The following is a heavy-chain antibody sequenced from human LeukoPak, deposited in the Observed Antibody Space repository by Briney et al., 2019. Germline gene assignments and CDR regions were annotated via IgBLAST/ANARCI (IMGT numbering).Heavy chain of an antibody. CDR1: GGSMSGYY. V-gene: IGHV4-59*12. D-gene: IGHD6-19*01. J-gene: IGHJ5*02. Sequence: SETLSLTCTVSGGSMSGYYWSWIRQPPGKGLEWIAYIHYSGSTNYSPSLKSRVTISIDMSKNQFSLKLSSVTATDTAVYYCAREIAVTGTLRFDPWGQGTLVTVSS. CDR3: AREIAVTGTLRFDP. CDR2: IHYSGST.